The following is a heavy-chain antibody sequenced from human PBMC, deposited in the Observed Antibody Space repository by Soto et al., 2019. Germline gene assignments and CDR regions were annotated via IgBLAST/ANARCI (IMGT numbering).Heavy chain of an antibody. CDR1: GYSLTELS. D-gene: IGHD4-4*01. CDR3: ARVRYSDNWHGLIDY. V-gene: IGHV1-24*01. J-gene: IGHJ4*02. Sequence: ASVKVSCKVSGYSLTELSIHWVLQAPGEGLEWMGGYDLEKGETIYAQKFQGRVTMTEDSPADTPYMHLNSVTAGDTAVYFCARVRYSDNWHGLIDYWGQGTLVTVSS. CDR2: YDLEKGET.